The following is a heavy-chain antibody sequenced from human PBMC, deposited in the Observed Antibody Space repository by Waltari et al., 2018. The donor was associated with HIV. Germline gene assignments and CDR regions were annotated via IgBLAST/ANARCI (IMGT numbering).Heavy chain of an antibody. Sequence: EVQLVQSGAEVKKPGESLKISCKGSGYNFTTYWIGWVRQMPGTGLEWMGISYPVDSDTRYTPAFRGQVTIAADTSMSTAYLQWSSLQASDTAIYYCARLGYCSSARCPSGYYYSYGMGVWGQGTTVTVSS. V-gene: IGHV5-51*01. CDR1: GYNFTTYW. D-gene: IGHD2-2*01. J-gene: IGHJ6*02. CDR3: ARLGYCSSARCPSGYYYSYGMGV. CDR2: SYPVDSDT.